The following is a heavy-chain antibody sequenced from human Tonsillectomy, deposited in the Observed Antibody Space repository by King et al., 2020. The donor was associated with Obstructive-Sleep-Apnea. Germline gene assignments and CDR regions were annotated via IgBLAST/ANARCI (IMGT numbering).Heavy chain of an antibody. V-gene: IGHV3-48*04. J-gene: IGHJ3*01. CDR3: AALGAIVNRDAFDV. Sequence: EVQLVESGGGLVQPGGSLRISCAASGFTFSRYSMNWVRQAPGKGLEWVSYISSSSTTIYYTDSVKGRFTISRDNAKNSLYLQMNSLRAEDTALYYCAALGAIVNRDAFDVWGQGTMVTVSS. CDR2: ISSSSTTI. D-gene: IGHD1-26*01. CDR1: GFTFSRYS.